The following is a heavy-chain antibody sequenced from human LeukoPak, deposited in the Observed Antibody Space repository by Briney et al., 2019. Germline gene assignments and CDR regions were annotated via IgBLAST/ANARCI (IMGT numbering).Heavy chain of an antibody. J-gene: IGHJ4*02. CDR3: ARPTRLWFGELSFTY. D-gene: IGHD3-10*01. V-gene: IGHV1-8*01. Sequence: GASVKVSCKAAGYTFTSYDINWVRQATGQGLEWMGWMNPNSGNTGYAKKFQGRVTMTRNTAISTAYMELSSLRSEDTAVYYCARPTRLWFGELSFTYWGQGTLVTVSS. CDR2: MNPNSGNT. CDR1: GYTFTSYD.